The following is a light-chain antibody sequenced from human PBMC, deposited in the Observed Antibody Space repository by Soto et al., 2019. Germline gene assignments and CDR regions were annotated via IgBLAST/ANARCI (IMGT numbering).Light chain of an antibody. CDR1: SSDVGGYNY. CDR3: CSYTTTSTYV. Sequence: QSALTQPASVSGSPGQSITISCTGTSSDVGGYNYGSWYQQHPGKVPKLMIYEVFRRPSGISNRFSGSKSGNTASLTISGLQAEDEADYYCCSYTTTSTYVFGGGTKLTVL. CDR2: EVF. J-gene: IGLJ2*01. V-gene: IGLV2-14*01.